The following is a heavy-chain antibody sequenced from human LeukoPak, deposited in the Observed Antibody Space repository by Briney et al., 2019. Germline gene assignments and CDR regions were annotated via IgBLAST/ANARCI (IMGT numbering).Heavy chain of an antibody. Sequence: SETLSLTCGVSGGSFSSGGYSWRWLRQPAGRGLEWLGRIYTSGSTNYNPSLKSRVTISVDTSKNQFSLKLSSVTAADTAVYYCARDRVWHYPGGRWFDPWGQGTLVTVSS. CDR3: ARDRVWHYPGGRWFDP. CDR1: GGSFSSGGYS. V-gene: IGHV4-61*02. D-gene: IGHD1-7*01. J-gene: IGHJ5*02. CDR2: IYTSGST.